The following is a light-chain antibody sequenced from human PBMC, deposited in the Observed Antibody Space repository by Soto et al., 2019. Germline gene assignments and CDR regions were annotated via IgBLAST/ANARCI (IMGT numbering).Light chain of an antibody. CDR1: QSVSSN. Sequence: DIVMTQSPATLSVSPGEGATLSCRASQSVSSNLAWYQQKPGQAPRLLIYGASTRATGIPVRFSGSGSGTEFTLTISSLQSEDFAVYFCQQYDSTMGWTFGQGTKVDIK. CDR3: QQYDSTMGWT. CDR2: GAS. V-gene: IGKV3-15*01. J-gene: IGKJ1*01.